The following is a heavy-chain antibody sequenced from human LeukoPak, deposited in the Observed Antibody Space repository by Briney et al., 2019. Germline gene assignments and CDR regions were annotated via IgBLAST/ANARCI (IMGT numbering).Heavy chain of an antibody. CDR1: GFTFKNAW. Sequence: GGSLRLSCAASGFTFKNAWMSWVRQAPGKGLEWVGRIKSKAHGGTTDYAAPVKDRFTISRDDSKNTLYLQMNSLKTEDTAVYYCTTILFGYGDYFDYWGQGTLVTVSS. V-gene: IGHV3-15*01. D-gene: IGHD4-17*01. J-gene: IGHJ4*02. CDR2: IKSKAHGGTT. CDR3: TTILFGYGDYFDY.